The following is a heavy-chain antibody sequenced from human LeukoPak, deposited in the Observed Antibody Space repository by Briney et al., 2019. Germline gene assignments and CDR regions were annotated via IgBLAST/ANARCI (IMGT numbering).Heavy chain of an antibody. V-gene: IGHV3-23*01. Sequence: PGGSLRLSCAASGFTFSSYAMSWVRQAPGKGLGWVSAISGSGGSTYYADSVKGRFTISRDNSKNTLYLQMNSLRAEDTAVYYCAKDLGCSGGSCFYYYMDVWGKRTTVTVSS. CDR1: GFTFSSYA. CDR2: ISGSGGST. D-gene: IGHD2-15*01. J-gene: IGHJ6*03. CDR3: AKDLGCSGGSCFYYYMDV.